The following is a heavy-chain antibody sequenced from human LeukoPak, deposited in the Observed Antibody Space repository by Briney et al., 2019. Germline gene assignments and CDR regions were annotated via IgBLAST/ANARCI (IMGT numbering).Heavy chain of an antibody. CDR3: ARARTYYDILAGYQVMYYDY. V-gene: IGHV3-48*04. CDR1: GFTFSSYG. Sequence: GGSLRLSCAASGFTFSSYGMHWARQAPGKGLEWVSYISSSGSTIYYADSVKGRFTISRDNAKNSLYLQMTSLRAEDTAVYYCARARTYYDILAGYQVMYYDYWGQGTLVTVSS. D-gene: IGHD3-9*01. J-gene: IGHJ4*02. CDR2: ISSSGSTI.